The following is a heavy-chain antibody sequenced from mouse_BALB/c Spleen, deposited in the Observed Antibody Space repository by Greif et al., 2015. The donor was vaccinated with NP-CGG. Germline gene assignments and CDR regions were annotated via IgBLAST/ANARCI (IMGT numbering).Heavy chain of an antibody. Sequence: EVQLQQSGAELVKPGASVKLSCTASGFNIKDYYIHWVKQRPEQGLEWIGRIDPANGNTKYDPKFQGKATITADTSSNTAYLQLISLTSEDTAVYYCAAYYYGSSYFVYWGQGTLVTVSA. CDR1: GFNIKDYY. V-gene: IGHV14-3*02. D-gene: IGHD1-1*01. J-gene: IGHJ3*01. CDR2: IDPANGNT. CDR3: AAYYYGSSYFVY.